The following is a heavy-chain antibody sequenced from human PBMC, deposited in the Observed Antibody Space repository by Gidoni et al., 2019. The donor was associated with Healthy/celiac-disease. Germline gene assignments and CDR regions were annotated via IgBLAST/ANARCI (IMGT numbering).Heavy chain of an antibody. J-gene: IGHJ4*02. CDR2: INHSGST. D-gene: IGHD2-21*01. CDR1: GGSFSGYY. Sequence: QVQLQQWGAGLLKPSETLSLTCAVYGGSFSGYYWSWIRQPPGKGLEWIGEINHSGSTNYNPSLKSRVTISVDTSKNQFSLKLSSVTAADTAVYYCARSTQLWWRSCFDYWGQGTLVTVSS. CDR3: ARSTQLWWRSCFDY. V-gene: IGHV4-34*01.